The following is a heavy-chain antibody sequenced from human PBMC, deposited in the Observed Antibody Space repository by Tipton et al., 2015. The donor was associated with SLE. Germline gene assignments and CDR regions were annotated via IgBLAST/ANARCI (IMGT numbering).Heavy chain of an antibody. V-gene: IGHV4-59*11. CDR3: ARGNLVGATYYFDY. Sequence: TLSLTCTVSGGSISSHYWSWIRQPPGKGLEWIGYIYYSGSTNYNPSLKSRVTISVDTSKNQFSLKLSSVTAADTAVYYCARGNLVGATYYFDYWGQGTLVTVSS. CDR2: IYYSGST. CDR1: GGSISSHY. J-gene: IGHJ4*02. D-gene: IGHD1-26*01.